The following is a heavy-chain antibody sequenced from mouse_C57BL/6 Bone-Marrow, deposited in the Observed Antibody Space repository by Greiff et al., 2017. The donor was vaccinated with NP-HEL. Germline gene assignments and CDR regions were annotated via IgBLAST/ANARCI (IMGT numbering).Heavy chain of an antibody. Sequence: QVQLQQSGAELVRPGTSVKVSCKASGYAFTNYLIEWVKQRPGQGLEWIGVINPGSGGTNYNEKFKGKATLTADKSSSTAYMQLSSQTSEDSAVYFCARSGNFPWFAYWGQGTLVTVSA. CDR2: INPGSGGT. CDR1: GYAFTNYL. V-gene: IGHV1-54*01. D-gene: IGHD2-1*01. J-gene: IGHJ3*01. CDR3: ARSGNFPWFAY.